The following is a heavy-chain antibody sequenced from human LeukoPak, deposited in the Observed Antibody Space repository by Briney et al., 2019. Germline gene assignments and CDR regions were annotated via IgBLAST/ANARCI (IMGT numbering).Heavy chain of an antibody. CDR3: ARDQLWLGELLFDY. Sequence: PGRSLSLSCAASGFTFSSYAMHWVRQAPGKGLEWVAVISYDGSNKYYADSVKGRFTISRDNAKNSLYLQMNSLRAEDTAVYYCARDQLWLGELLFDYWGQGTLVTVSS. V-gene: IGHV3-30-3*01. D-gene: IGHD3-10*01. CDR1: GFTFSSYA. J-gene: IGHJ4*02. CDR2: ISYDGSNK.